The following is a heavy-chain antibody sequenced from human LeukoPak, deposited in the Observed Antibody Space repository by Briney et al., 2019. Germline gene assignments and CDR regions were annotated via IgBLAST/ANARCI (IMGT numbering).Heavy chain of an antibody. CDR1: GGTFSSYA. J-gene: IGHJ4*02. Sequence: ASVKVSCKASGGTFSSYAISWVRQAPGQGLEWMGGIIPIFGTANYAQKFQGRVTITADKSMSTAYMELSSLRSEDTAVYYCAREEGGYSYGTFDYWGQGTLVTVSS. CDR2: IIPIFGTA. V-gene: IGHV1-69*06. D-gene: IGHD5-18*01. CDR3: AREEGGYSYGTFDY.